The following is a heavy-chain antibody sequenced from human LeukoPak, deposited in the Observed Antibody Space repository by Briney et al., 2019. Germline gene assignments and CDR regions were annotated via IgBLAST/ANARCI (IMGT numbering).Heavy chain of an antibody. CDR3: ARNGLLWFGESYYGMDV. CDR1: GYTFTSYA. V-gene: IGHV1-3*01. CDR2: INAGNGNT. D-gene: IGHD3-10*01. Sequence: GASVKVSCKASGYTFTSYAMHWVRQAPGQRLEWMGWINAGNGNTKYSQKFQGRVTITRDTSASTAYMELSSLRSEDTAVYYCARNGLLWFGESYYGMDVWSQGTTVTVSS. J-gene: IGHJ6*02.